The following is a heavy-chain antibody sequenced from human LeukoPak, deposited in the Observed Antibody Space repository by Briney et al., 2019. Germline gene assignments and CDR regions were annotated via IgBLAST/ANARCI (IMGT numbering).Heavy chain of an antibody. CDR2: IYYSGST. J-gene: IGHJ4*02. V-gene: IGHV4-39*07. D-gene: IGHD4-17*01. Sequence: SETLSLTCTVSGGSISSSSYYWGWIRQPPGKGLEWIGSIYYSGSTYYNPSLKSRVTISVDRSKNQFSLKLSSVTAADTAVYYCARGSVDGDYVGYWGQGTLVTVSS. CDR1: GGSISSSSYY. CDR3: ARGSVDGDYVGY.